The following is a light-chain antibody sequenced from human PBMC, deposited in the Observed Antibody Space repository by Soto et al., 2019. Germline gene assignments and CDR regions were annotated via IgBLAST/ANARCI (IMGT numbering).Light chain of an antibody. J-gene: IGLJ1*01. CDR2: EVS. CDR1: SSDVGAYDY. V-gene: IGLV2-14*01. Sequence: QSALTQPASVSGSPGQSITFSCTGTSSDVGAYDYVSWYQQHPGKAPKLIIFEVSNRPSGVSDRFSGSKSGNTASLTISGLQAEDEADYYCSSYTSSSLYVFGTGTKLTVL. CDR3: SSYTSSSLYV.